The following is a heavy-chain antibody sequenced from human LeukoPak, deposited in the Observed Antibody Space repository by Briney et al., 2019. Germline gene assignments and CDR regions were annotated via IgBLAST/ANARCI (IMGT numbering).Heavy chain of an antibody. Sequence: SETLSLTCTVSGDSISSYYWSWIRQPPGKGLEWIGSMFYTGSTNYSPSLKSRVTISVDTSKKQFSLKLSSVSAADTAVYYCARDVSGYPDYWGQGTLVTVSS. J-gene: IGHJ4*02. CDR3: ARDVSGYPDY. CDR1: GDSISSYY. CDR2: MFYTGST. D-gene: IGHD3-22*01. V-gene: IGHV4-59*01.